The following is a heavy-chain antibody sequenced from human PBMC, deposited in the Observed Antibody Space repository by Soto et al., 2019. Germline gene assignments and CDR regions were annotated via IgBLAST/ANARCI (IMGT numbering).Heavy chain of an antibody. V-gene: IGHV3-30*04. J-gene: IGHJ4*02. CDR2: ISYDGSNK. CDR1: GFTFSSYA. CDR3: ARDRIYSSSPYDY. D-gene: IGHD6-13*01. Sequence: QVQLVESGGGVVQPGRSLRLSCAASGFTFSSYAMHWVRQAPGKGLEWVAVISYDGSNKYYADSVKGRFTISRDNSKNTLYLQMTSLRAADTAVYYCARDRIYSSSPYDYWGQGTLVTVSS.